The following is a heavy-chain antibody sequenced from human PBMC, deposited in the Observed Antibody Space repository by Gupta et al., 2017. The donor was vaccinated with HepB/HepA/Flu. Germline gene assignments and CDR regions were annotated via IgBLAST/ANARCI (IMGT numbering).Heavy chain of an antibody. CDR3: ARGDLPDP. Sequence: QVQLVQSGAEVKKPGASVKVSCKASGYSFIGYHMHWVRQAPGQGLEWMGLINPHTGATNYAQKFQGRVTMTRDTSITTAYMELSSLRSDDTAVYYCARGDLPDPWGQGTLVTVSS. CDR2: INPHTGAT. J-gene: IGHJ5*02. CDR1: GYSFIGYH. V-gene: IGHV1-2*02. D-gene: IGHD3-3*01.